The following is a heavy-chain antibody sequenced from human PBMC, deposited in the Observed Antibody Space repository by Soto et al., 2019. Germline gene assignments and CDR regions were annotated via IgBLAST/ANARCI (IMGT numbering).Heavy chain of an antibody. CDR2: FIPIFVSA. CDR3: ERDGSSDTTGFRGYDL. CDR1: GGTVSSYA. D-gene: IGHD3-22*01. Sequence: QLHLVQSGAEVKKAGSSVKVSCKASGGTVSSYAITWVRQAPGKGLEWMGVFIPIFVSAHYAPKFQGRITITADESTRTAYMELSGLTSEDTAIYYCERDGSSDTTGFRGYDLWGQGTQVTVSS. V-gene: IGHV1-69*01. J-gene: IGHJ4*02.